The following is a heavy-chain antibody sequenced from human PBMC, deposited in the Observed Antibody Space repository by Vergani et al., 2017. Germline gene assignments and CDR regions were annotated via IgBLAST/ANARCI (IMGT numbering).Heavy chain of an antibody. CDR2: ISASGGST. J-gene: IGHJ4*02. V-gene: IGHV3-23*01. D-gene: IGHD1-26*01. CDR1: GFTFTSYG. CDR3: AKDRPRDWETPLFLFDY. Sequence: EVQLLESGGGLVQPGESLRLSCTVSGFTFTSYGISWVRQAPKKGLEWVSGISASGGSTYYTDPVKGRFIISRDISKNTLYLQMSSLRADDTAVYYFAKDRPRDWETPLFLFDYWGQGTLVAVSS.